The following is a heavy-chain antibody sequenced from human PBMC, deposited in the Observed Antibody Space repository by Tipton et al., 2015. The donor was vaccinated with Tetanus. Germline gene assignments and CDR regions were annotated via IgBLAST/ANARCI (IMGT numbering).Heavy chain of an antibody. CDR1: GFRFSYSG. J-gene: IGHJ4*02. V-gene: IGHV3-30*18. CDR3: AKGFQRARIRFFDS. Sequence: SLRLSCAASGFRFSYSGMHWVRQAPGKGLEWVAVIAFDGKNERYADSVKGRFIISRDNSKDTLYLQMNSLRPEDTAVYYCAKGFQRARIRFFDSWGQGTQVTASS. D-gene: IGHD2-15*01. CDR2: IAFDGKNE.